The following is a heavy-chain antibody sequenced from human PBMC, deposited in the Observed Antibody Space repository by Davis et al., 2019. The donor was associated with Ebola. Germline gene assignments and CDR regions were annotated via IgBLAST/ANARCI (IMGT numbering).Heavy chain of an antibody. V-gene: IGHV3-7*03. J-gene: IGHJ6*02. CDR1: GFTFSSYW. CDR3: VSGDGRGSSYDMDV. D-gene: IGHD5-12*01. Sequence: GGSLRLSCAASGFTFSSYWMSWVRQAPGKGPEWVAIIKQDESEKYYVDSVKGRFTISRDNAKNSLFMQMNSLRAEETAVYYCVSGDGRGSSYDMDVWGQGTTVTVSS. CDR2: IKQDESEK.